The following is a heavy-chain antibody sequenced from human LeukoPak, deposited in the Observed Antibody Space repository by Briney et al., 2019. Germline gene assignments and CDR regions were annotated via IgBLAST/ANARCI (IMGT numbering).Heavy chain of an antibody. V-gene: IGHV3-53*01. D-gene: IGHD3-22*01. CDR3: ARGHHYYDSSAYYY. CDR2: TYSGGST. CDR1: GFTVSSNY. J-gene: IGHJ4*02. Sequence: GGSLRLSCAASGFTVSSNYMTWVRQAPGKGLEWVSGTYSGGSTYYADSVKGRFTISRDTAKNTLYLQMNSLRAEDTAVYYCARGHHYYDSSAYYYWGQGTLVTVSS.